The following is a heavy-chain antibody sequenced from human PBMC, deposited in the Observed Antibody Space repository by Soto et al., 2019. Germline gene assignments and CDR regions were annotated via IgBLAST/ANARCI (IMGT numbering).Heavy chain of an antibody. D-gene: IGHD3-3*01. CDR3: ARDSRDYDFWSGSNYPPYYYYGMDV. V-gene: IGHV1-69*13. J-gene: IGHJ6*02. Sequence: SVKVSCKASGGTFSSYAISWVRQAPGQGLEWMGGIIPIFGTANYAQKFQGRVTITADESTSTAYMELSSLRSEDTAVYYCARDSRDYDFWSGSNYPPYYYYGMDVWGQGTTVTVS. CDR2: IIPIFGTA. CDR1: GGTFSSYA.